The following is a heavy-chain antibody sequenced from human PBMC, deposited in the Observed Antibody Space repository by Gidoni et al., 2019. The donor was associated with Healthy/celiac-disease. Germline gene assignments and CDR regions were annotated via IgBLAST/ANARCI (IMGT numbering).Heavy chain of an antibody. CDR2: INPNSGGT. Sequence: QVQLVQSGAEVKKPGASVKVSCKASGYTFTGYYMHWVRQAPGQGLEWMGWINPNSGGTNYAQKFQGRVTMTRDTSISTAYMELSRLRSDDTAVYYCARDLATIRFDYYYGMDVWGQGTTVTVSS. CDR3: ARDLATIRFDYYYGMDV. D-gene: IGHD5-12*01. V-gene: IGHV1-2*02. J-gene: IGHJ6*02. CDR1: GYTFTGYY.